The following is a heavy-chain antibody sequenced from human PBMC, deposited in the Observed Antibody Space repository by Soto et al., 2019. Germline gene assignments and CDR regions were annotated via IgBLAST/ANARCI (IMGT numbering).Heavy chain of an antibody. CDR2: ISSSGSTI. Sequence: PGGSLRLSCAASGFTFSDYYMSWIRQAPGKGLEWVSYISSSGSTIYYTDSVKGRFTISRDNAKNSLYLQMNSLRAEDTAVYYCARDRVSTGYYYGMDVWGQGTTVTVSS. CDR3: ARDRVSTGYYYGMDV. J-gene: IGHJ6*02. CDR1: GFTFSDYY. V-gene: IGHV3-11*01.